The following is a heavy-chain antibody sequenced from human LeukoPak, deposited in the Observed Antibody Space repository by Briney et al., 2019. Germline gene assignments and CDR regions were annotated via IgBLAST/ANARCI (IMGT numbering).Heavy chain of an antibody. J-gene: IGHJ6*02. Sequence: SQALSLTCTVSGGSISSGSYWWSWIRQHPERGLEWIGYHYYSGNTYYNPSLKSRVSISVDTSKNQLSLTLTSVTAADTAVYYCARGHRTSSAYHCNAMDVWGQGTTVTVSS. V-gene: IGHV4-31*03. CDR1: GGSISSGSYW. CDR2: HYYSGNT. D-gene: IGHD2-8*01. CDR3: ARGHRTSSAYHCNAMDV.